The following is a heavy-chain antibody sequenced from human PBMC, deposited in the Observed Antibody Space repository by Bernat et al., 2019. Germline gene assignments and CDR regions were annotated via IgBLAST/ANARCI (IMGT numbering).Heavy chain of an antibody. D-gene: IGHD3-10*01. CDR1: GFDFGNYG. Sequence: QVQLVESGGGVVQPGGSLRLSCIASGFDFGNYGVHWVRQAPGKGLQWAAVIWYDGSNIHYTDSVKDRFTISRDNSKNTLFLQMNYLRADDTAVYYRVRGIRGPNYYYGLDVWGQGTTVTVTS. CDR2: IWYDGSNI. J-gene: IGHJ6*02. V-gene: IGHV3-33*01. CDR3: VRGIRGPNYYYGLDV.